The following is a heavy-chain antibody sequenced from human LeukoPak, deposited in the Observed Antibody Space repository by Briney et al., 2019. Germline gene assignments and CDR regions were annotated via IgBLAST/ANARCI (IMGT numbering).Heavy chain of an antibody. CDR1: GFTFSSYA. D-gene: IGHD6-13*01. Sequence: GGSLRLSCAASGFTFSSYAMGWVRQAPGKGLEWVSAISGSGGSTYYADSVKGRFTISRDNSKNTLYLQMNSLRAEDTAVYYCAKFDSGIAAARAHFDYWGQGTLVTVSS. J-gene: IGHJ4*02. CDR2: ISGSGGST. CDR3: AKFDSGIAAARAHFDY. V-gene: IGHV3-23*01.